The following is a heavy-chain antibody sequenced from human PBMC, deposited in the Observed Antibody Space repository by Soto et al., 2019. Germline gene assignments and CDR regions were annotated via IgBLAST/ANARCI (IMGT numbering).Heavy chain of an antibody. CDR3: ARISTTWYIY. Sequence: SETLSLTCTVSGGSISSGGYYWSWIRQHPGKGLEWIGYIYYSGSTYYNPSLKSRVTISVDTSKNQFSLKLSSVTAADTAVYYCARISTTWYIYWGQGTLVTVSS. CDR2: IYYSGST. V-gene: IGHV4-31*03. J-gene: IGHJ4*02. CDR1: GGSISSGGYY. D-gene: IGHD6-13*01.